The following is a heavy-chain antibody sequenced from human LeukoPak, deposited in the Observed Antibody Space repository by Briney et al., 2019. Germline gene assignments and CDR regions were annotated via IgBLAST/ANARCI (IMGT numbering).Heavy chain of an antibody. V-gene: IGHV4-59*12. D-gene: IGHD3-10*01. CDR2: IYYSGST. J-gene: IGHJ4*02. CDR3: AREKRITMVRGVGDY. CDR1: GGSISSYY. Sequence: SETLSLTCTVSGGSISSYYWSWIRQPPGKGLEWIGYIYYSGSTNYNPSLKSRVTISVDTSKNQFSLKLSSVTAADTAVYYCAREKRITMVRGVGDYWGQGTLVTVSS.